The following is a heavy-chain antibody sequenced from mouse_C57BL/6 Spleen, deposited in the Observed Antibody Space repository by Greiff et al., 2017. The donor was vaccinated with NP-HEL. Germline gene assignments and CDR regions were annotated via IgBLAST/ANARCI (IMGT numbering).Heavy chain of an antibody. D-gene: IGHD2-12*01. V-gene: IGHV1-55*01. CDR3: ARRNSNDVGYAMDY. Sequence: VQLQQPGAELVKPGASVKMSCKASGYTFTSYWITWVKQRPGQGLEWIGDIYPGSGSTNYNEKFKSKATLTVDTSSSTAYMQLSSLTSEDSAVYYCARRNSNDVGYAMDYWGQGTSVTVSS. J-gene: IGHJ4*01. CDR2: IYPGSGST. CDR1: GYTFTSYW.